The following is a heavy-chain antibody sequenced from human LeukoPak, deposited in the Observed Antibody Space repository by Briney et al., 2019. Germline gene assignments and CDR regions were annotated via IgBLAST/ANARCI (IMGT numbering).Heavy chain of an antibody. CDR3: ARAPALYIDY. J-gene: IGHJ4*02. V-gene: IGHV3-30-3*01. CDR1: GFTFSSYA. Sequence: GGSLRLSCAASGFTFSSYAMHWVRQAPGKGLEWVAVISYDGSNKYYADSVKGRFTISRDNSKNTLYLQMNSLRAEDTAVYYCARAPALYIDYWGQGTLVTVSS. CDR2: ISYDGSNK.